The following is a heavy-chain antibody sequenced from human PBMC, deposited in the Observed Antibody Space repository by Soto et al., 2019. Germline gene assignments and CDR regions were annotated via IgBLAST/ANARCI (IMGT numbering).Heavy chain of an antibody. D-gene: IGHD2-2*01. Sequence: GGSLRLSCAASGFTFSNAWMSWVRQAPGKGLEWVGRIKSKTDGGTTDYAAPVKGRFTISRDDSKNTLYLQMNSLKTEDTAVYYCTTTSTSCSTCYYYGMDVWGQGTMVTVSS. CDR2: IKSKTDGGTT. V-gene: IGHV3-15*01. J-gene: IGHJ6*02. CDR1: GFTFSNAW. CDR3: TTTSTSCSTCYYYGMDV.